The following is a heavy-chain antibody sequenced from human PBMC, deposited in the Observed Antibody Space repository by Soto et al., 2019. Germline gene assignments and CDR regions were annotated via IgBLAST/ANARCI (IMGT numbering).Heavy chain of an antibody. CDR2: FDPEDGET. D-gene: IGHD6-19*01. Sequence: ASVQVSCKVSGYTLTELSMHWVRQAPGKGLEWMGGFDPEDGETIYAQKFQGRVTMTEDTSTDTAYMELSSLRSEDTAVYYCATAVAVAAPHFDYWGQGTLVTVSS. J-gene: IGHJ4*02. CDR3: ATAVAVAAPHFDY. V-gene: IGHV1-24*01. CDR1: GYTLTELS.